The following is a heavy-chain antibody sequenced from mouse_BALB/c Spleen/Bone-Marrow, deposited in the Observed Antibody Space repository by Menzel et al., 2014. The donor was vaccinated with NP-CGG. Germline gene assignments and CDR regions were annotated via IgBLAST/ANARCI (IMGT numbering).Heavy chain of an antibody. V-gene: IGHV8-12*01. J-gene: IGHJ3*01. CDR3: ARRAEYPGPWFAY. CDR1: GFSLSTSGMG. D-gene: IGHD5-1*01. CDR2: LYWDDDK. Sequence: QVTLKECGPGILQPSQTLSLTCSFSGFSLSTSGMGVSWIRQPSGKGLEWLAHLYWDDDKRYNPSLKSRLTISQATSRNQIFLKITSVDTADTATYYCARRAEYPGPWFAYWGQGTLVTVSA.